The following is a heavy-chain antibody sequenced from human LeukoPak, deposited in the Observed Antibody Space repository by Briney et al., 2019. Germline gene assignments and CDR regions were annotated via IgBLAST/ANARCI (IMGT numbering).Heavy chain of an antibody. CDR1: GYTFTGYY. Sequence: ASVKVSCKASGYTFTGYYMHWVRQAPGQGLEWMGWINPNSGGTNYAQKFQGWVTMTRDTSISTAYMELSRLRSDDTAVYYCARADNHYDFWSGYYFYWGQGTLVTVFS. CDR2: INPNSGGT. J-gene: IGHJ4*02. V-gene: IGHV1-2*04. D-gene: IGHD3-3*01. CDR3: ARADNHYDFWSGYYFY.